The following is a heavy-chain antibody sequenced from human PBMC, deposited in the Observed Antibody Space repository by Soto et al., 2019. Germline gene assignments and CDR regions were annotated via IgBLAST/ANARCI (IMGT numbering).Heavy chain of an antibody. CDR1: GYXXXSSW. CDR3: ARQYYYGSGSYYNPDYYGMDV. Sequence: RGESLKISCKGSGYXXXSSWISGVSRMHGKGLEWMGRIDPSDSYTNYSPSFQGHVTISADKSISTAYLQWSSLRASDTAMYYCARQYYYGSGSYYNPDYYGMDVWGQGTTVTVSS. V-gene: IGHV5-10-1*01. CDR2: IDPSDSYT. D-gene: IGHD3-10*01. J-gene: IGHJ6*02.